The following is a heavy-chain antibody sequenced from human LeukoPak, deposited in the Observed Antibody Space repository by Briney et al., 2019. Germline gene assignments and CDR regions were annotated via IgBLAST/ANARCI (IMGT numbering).Heavy chain of an antibody. CDR2: INPSGGST. CDR1: GYTFTSYY. J-gene: IGHJ2*01. CDR3: ARDQYSSSSHWYFDL. Sequence: ASVKVSCKASGYTFTSYYMHWARQAPGQGLEWMGIINPSGGSTSYAQKFQGRVTMTRDTSTSTVYMELSSLRSEDTAVYYCARDQYSSSSHWYFDLWGRGTLVTVSS. V-gene: IGHV1-46*01. D-gene: IGHD6-6*01.